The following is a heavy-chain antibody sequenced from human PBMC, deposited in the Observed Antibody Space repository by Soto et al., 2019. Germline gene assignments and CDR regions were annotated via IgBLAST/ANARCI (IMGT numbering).Heavy chain of an antibody. Sequence: PSATLSLTCTVSGGSISSSSYYWGWIRQPPGKGLEWIGSIYYSGSTYYTPSLKSRVTISVDTSKNQFSLKLSSVTAADTAVYYCAGDSGWHKEGDYWGQGTLVTVSS. CDR2: IYYSGST. V-gene: IGHV4-39*01. CDR1: GGSISSSSYY. CDR3: AGDSGWHKEGDY. D-gene: IGHD6-19*01. J-gene: IGHJ4*02.